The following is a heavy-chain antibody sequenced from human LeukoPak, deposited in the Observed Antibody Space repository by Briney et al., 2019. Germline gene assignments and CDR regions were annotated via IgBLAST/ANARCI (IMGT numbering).Heavy chain of an antibody. CDR2: IWYDGSNK. CDR3: AKDSNPAGYYYMDV. J-gene: IGHJ6*03. Sequence: PGGSLRLSCAASGFTFSSYGMYWVRQAPGKGLDWVAVIWYDGSNKYYADFAKGRFTISRDNSKNTLYLQMNSLRAEDTAVYYCAKDSNPAGYYYMDVWGKGTTVTVSS. V-gene: IGHV3-33*06. CDR1: GFTFSSYG. D-gene: IGHD1-14*01.